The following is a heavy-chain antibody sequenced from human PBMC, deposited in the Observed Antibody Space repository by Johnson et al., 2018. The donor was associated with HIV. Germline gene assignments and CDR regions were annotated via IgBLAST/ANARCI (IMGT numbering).Heavy chain of an antibody. V-gene: IGHV3-23*04. CDR2: ISGSGGST. J-gene: IGHJ3*01. CDR3: ARILLGYCRA. CDR1: GFTFR. Sequence: VQLVESGGGLVKPGGSLRLSCAASGFTFRVTQAPGKGLEWVSAISGSGGSTYYADSVKGRFTISRDNSKNTVYLLMNSLRGEDTAVYYCARILLGYCRAWGQGTMVTVSS. D-gene: IGHD2-15*01.